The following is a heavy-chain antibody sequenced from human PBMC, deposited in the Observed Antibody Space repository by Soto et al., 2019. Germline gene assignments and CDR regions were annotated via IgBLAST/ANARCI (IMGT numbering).Heavy chain of an antibody. CDR3: ARISHHNDYGDYDNWFDP. Sequence: ASVKVSCKASGYTFTSYGISWVRQAPGQGLEWMGWISAYNGNTNYAQKLQGRVTMTTDTSTSTAYMELRSLRSDDTAVYYCARISHHNDYGDYDNWFDPWGQGTLVTVSS. CDR1: GYTFTSYG. CDR2: ISAYNGNT. J-gene: IGHJ5*02. V-gene: IGHV1-18*01. D-gene: IGHD4-17*01.